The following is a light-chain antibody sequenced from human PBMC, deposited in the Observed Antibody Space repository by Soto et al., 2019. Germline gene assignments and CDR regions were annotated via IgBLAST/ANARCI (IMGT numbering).Light chain of an antibody. J-gene: IGLJ1*01. Sequence: QSGLTQPASVSGSPGQSITISCTGTSSDIDAYNYVSWYQQHPGKAPKLMIYDVSNRPSGISNRFSGSKSGNTASLTISGLQAEDEADYYCGSYTTSSNYVFGTGTKVTVL. CDR2: DVS. CDR1: SSDIDAYNY. V-gene: IGLV2-14*01. CDR3: GSYTTSSNYV.